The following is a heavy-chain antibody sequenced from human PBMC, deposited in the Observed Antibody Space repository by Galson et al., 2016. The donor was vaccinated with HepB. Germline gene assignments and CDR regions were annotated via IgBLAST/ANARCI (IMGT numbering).Heavy chain of an antibody. V-gene: IGHV4-59*01. CDR1: GASLTSYY. D-gene: IGHD4-17*01. CDR3: ARVTAVTYDSFDI. Sequence: ETLSLTCAVSGASLTSYYWHWIRQPPGKGLEWIGYIFYSGSTKYNPSLNSRVTISLGTSKSQFSLQLSSVTAADTAVYYCARVTAVTYDSFDIWGQGTMVTVSS. CDR2: IFYSGST. J-gene: IGHJ3*02.